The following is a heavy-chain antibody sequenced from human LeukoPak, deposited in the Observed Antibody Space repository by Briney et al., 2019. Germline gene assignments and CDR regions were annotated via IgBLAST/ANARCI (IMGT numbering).Heavy chain of an antibody. CDR2: ISAYNGNT. J-gene: IGHJ5*02. D-gene: IGHD2-2*03. CDR1: GYTFTIYG. V-gene: IGHV1-18*01. CDR3: ARDLDIVVVPAATGRYNWFDP. Sequence: GASVTVSCRASGYTFTIYGISWVRQAPGQGREGVGWISAYNGNTNYAQKLQGRVTMTTDTSTSTAYMELRSLRSDDTAVYYCARDLDIVVVPAATGRYNWFDPWGQGTLVTVSS.